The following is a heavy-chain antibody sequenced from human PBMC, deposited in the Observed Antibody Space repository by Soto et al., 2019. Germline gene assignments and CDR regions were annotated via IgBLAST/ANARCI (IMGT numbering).Heavy chain of an antibody. Sequence: QVQLVQSGAEVKKPGASVKVSCKVSGYTLTELSMHWVRQAPGKGLEWMGGFDPEDGETIYAQKFQGRVTMTEDTSTDKAYMELSSLRSEDTAVYYCATVQLGAVAGDYYYYGMDVWGQGTTVTVSS. J-gene: IGHJ6*02. D-gene: IGHD6-19*01. V-gene: IGHV1-24*01. CDR2: FDPEDGET. CDR3: ATVQLGAVAGDYYYYGMDV. CDR1: GYTLTELS.